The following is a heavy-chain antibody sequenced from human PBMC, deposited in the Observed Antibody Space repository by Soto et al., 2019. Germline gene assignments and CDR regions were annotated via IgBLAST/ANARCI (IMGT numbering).Heavy chain of an antibody. CDR3: ARFPPTLGCTS. J-gene: IGHJ4*02. CDR2: MNPNSDT. CDR1: GYTSTNLD. D-gene: IGHD1-26*01. V-gene: IGHV1-8*01. Sequence: QVQLVQSGAEVKKPGASVKVSCKASGYTSTNLDINWVRQATGQGLEWMGWMNPNSDTGCAQKFQGRVTMTRDTSTSTCYMELRRRRSEDTAVYYCARFPPTLGCTSWGQGTPVSVSS.